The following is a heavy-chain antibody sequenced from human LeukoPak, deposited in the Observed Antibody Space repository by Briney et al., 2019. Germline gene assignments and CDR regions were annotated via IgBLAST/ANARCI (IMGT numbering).Heavy chain of an antibody. D-gene: IGHD3-10*01. J-gene: IGHJ4*02. CDR3: ARGGDSYGSGSFHLGFYYFDY. CDR2: ISAYNGNT. CDR1: GYTFTSYG. Sequence: ASVKVSCKASGYTFTSYGISWVRQAPGQGLEWMGWISAYNGNTNYAQKLQGRVTMTTDTSTSTAYMELRSLRSDDTAVYYCARGGDSYGSGSFHLGFYYFDYWGQGTLVTVSS. V-gene: IGHV1-18*01.